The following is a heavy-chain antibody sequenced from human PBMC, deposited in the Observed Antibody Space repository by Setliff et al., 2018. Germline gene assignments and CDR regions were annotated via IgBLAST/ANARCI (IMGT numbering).Heavy chain of an antibody. J-gene: IGHJ3*02. Sequence: PSETLSLTCTVSDVSISGYYWSWIRQPPGKGLEWIGYIYYSGSTNYNPSLKNRVTISVDTSKNQFSLKLSSVTAADTAVYYCARGSAFDIWGQGTMVTVSS. V-gene: IGHV4-59*01. CDR1: DVSISGYY. CDR3: ARGSAFDI. CDR2: IYYSGST.